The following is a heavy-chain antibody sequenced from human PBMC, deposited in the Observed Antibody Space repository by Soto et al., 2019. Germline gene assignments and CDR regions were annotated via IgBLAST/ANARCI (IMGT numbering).Heavy chain of an antibody. V-gene: IGHV4-30-4*01. CDR2: ISYSGTT. J-gene: IGHJ5*02. CDR1: GDSISSNNNY. Sequence: SETLSLTCTVSGDSISSNNNYWSWIRQPPGEGLEWIGFISYSGTTSYSPSLKSRVAISLDTSKNQFSLSLSSVTAAGTAVYYCARGRGYSYGLDPWGQGTLVTAPQ. CDR3: ARGRGYSYGLDP. D-gene: IGHD5-18*01.